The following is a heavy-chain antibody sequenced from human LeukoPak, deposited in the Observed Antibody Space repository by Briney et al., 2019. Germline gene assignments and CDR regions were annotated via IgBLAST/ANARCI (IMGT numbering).Heavy chain of an antibody. CDR2: INPNSGGT. CDR1: GYTFTGYY. V-gene: IGHV1-2*02. D-gene: IGHD6-19*01. Sequence: ASVKVSCKASGYTFTGYYMHWVRQAPGQGLEWMEWINPNSGGTNYAQKFQGRVTMTRDTSISTAYMELSRLRSDDTAVYYCARVRGGKYSSGWYVGYWGQGTLVTVSS. CDR3: ARVRGGKYSSGWYVGY. J-gene: IGHJ4*02.